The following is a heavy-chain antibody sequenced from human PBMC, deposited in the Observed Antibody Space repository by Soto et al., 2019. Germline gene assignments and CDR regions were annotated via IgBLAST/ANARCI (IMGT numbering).Heavy chain of an antibody. D-gene: IGHD3-3*01. CDR1: AGTFSSYA. V-gene: IGHV1-69*06. CDR3: ARDSYFWHPEGFDI. Sequence: SAKDSCKAYAGTFSSYASSWVRQPPGQGLEWMGGTIPIFGTATYAQTFHGSDTTTADKSTSTAYMELSSLRSEDTGVYSCARDSYFWHPEGFDIWGQGTMVTVSS. J-gene: IGHJ3*02. CDR2: TIPIFGTA.